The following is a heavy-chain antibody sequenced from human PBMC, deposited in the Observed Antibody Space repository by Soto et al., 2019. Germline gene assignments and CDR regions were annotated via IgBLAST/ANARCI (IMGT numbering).Heavy chain of an antibody. V-gene: IGHV4-39*01. CDR2: FYNNENP. Sequence: SETLSLTCSVSGGSINSRSYSWGWIRQPPGKGLEWIGTFYNNENPNYNPSLKSRVTISVDTSKNQFSLKLSSVTAADTAVYYCARASPGVTTFWFDPWGQGTLVTVS. J-gene: IGHJ5*02. CDR1: GGSINSRSYS. D-gene: IGHD4-17*01. CDR3: ARASPGVTTFWFDP.